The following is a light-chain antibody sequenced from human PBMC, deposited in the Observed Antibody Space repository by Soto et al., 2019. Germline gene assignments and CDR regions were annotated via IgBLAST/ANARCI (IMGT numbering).Light chain of an antibody. CDR1: SSNIGSNT. J-gene: IGLJ1*01. Sequence: QSVLTQPPSASGTPGQRVTISCSGSSSNIGSNTVNWYQQLPGTAPKLLIYSNNQRPSGVPDRFSGSKSGTSASLAISGLQSEDEGDYYCAAWDDSLNGRVFGTGTQLTVL. V-gene: IGLV1-44*01. CDR3: AAWDDSLNGRV. CDR2: SNN.